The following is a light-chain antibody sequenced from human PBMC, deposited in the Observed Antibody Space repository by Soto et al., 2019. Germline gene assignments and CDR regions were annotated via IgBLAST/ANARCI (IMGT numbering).Light chain of an antibody. J-gene: IGKJ3*01. CDR2: RTS. CDR3: QHYGDSPGFT. Sequence: DIVLTQSPGTLSLSPGDRATLSCRASQHVASTYVAWYQQKPGQAPRLLISRTSSRATGIPDRFRGGGSGTDFTLTISRLEPEDFAVYYCQHYGDSPGFTFGPGTKVDIK. V-gene: IGKV3-20*01. CDR1: QHVASTY.